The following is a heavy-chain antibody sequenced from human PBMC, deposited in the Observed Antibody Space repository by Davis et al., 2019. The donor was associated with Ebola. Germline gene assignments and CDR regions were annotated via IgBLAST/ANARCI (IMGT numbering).Heavy chain of an antibody. CDR2: IYYSGNA. D-gene: IGHD4-17*01. CDR3: ARGWPSSVTTDYYAMDA. CDR1: GGSISSYY. Sequence: MPSETLSLTCTVSGGSISSYYWSWIRQPPGKGLEWIGYIYYSGNAYYNPSLKSRVTISVDTSKNQFSLKVSSVTAADTAVYYCARGWPSSVTTDYYAMDAWGKGTTVTVSS. J-gene: IGHJ6*04. V-gene: IGHV4-59*08.